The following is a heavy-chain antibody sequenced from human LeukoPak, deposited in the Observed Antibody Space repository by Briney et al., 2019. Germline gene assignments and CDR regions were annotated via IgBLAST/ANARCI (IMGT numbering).Heavy chain of an antibody. CDR2: IYYRGST. CDR3: ARLRGVQEFDY. CDR1: LGSLTSTSYC. J-gene: IGHJ4*02. V-gene: IGHV4-39*01. D-gene: IGHD1-1*01. Sequence: PESPSLTPAISLGSLTSTSYCSGSARPPPTKWLGWIGCIYYRGSTYYKPPLKSRVTISVDTSKNKLSLKVTSVTAADTSVYYCARLRGVQEFDYWGQGTLVTVSS.